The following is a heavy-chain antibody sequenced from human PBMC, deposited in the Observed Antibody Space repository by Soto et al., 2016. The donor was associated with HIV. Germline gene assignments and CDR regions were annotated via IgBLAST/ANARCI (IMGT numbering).Heavy chain of an antibody. Sequence: EVQLVESGGGLVQPGGSLRLSCAASGFTFSSYSMNWVRQAPGKGLEWVSYISSSSSTIYYADSVKGRFTISRDNAKNSLYLQMNSLRAEDTAVYYCASVGRPGIVVVGWFDYWGQGTLVTVSS. CDR3: ASVGRPGIVVVGWFDY. V-gene: IGHV3-48*01. J-gene: IGHJ4*02. D-gene: IGHD2-15*01. CDR1: GFTFSSYS. CDR2: ISSSSSTI.